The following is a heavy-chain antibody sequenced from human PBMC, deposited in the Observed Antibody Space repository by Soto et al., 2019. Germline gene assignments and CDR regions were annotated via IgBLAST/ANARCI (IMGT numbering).Heavy chain of an antibody. CDR1: GFTFSNYG. J-gene: IGHJ6*02. V-gene: IGHV3-33*01. CDR3: ARVPLQQQLVYGTDV. CDR2: IWYDGSNK. Sequence: PGGSLRLSCAASGFTFSNYGMHWVRQAPGKGLEWVAVIWYDGSNKYYADSVKGRFTISRDNSKNTLYLQLNSLRAEDTAVYYCARVPLQQQLVYGTDVWGQGTTVTVSS. D-gene: IGHD6-13*01.